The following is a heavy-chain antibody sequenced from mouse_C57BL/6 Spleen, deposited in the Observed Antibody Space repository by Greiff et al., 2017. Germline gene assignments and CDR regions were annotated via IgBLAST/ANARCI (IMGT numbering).Heavy chain of an antibody. D-gene: IGHD2-1*01. V-gene: IGHV1-61*01. CDR2: IYPSDSET. CDR1: GYTFTSYW. Sequence: VQLQQPGAELVRPGSSVKLSCKASGYTFTSYWMDWVKQRPGQGLEWIGNIYPSDSETHYNQKFKDKATLTVDKSSSTAYMQLSRLTSEDAAVYYCASGGVYSMDYWGQGTSVTVSS. CDR3: ASGGVYSMDY. J-gene: IGHJ4*01.